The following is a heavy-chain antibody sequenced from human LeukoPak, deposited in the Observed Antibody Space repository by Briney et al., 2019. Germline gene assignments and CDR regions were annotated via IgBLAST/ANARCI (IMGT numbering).Heavy chain of an antibody. CDR3: ARVPTVTFFDY. Sequence: PSETLSLTCTVSGGSISSYYWSWIRQPPGKGLEWIGSIYLSGNTYYNPSLKSRVTISVDTSKNQFSLKLSSVTAADTALYYCARVPTVTFFDYWGQGTLVTVSS. CDR2: IYLSGNT. V-gene: IGHV4-59*12. CDR1: GGSISSYY. J-gene: IGHJ4*02. D-gene: IGHD4-17*01.